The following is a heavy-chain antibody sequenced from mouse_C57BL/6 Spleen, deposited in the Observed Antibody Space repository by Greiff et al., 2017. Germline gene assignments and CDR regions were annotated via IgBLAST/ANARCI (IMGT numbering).Heavy chain of an antibody. Sequence: QVQLKQSGAELVKPGASVKLSCKASGYTFTEYTIHWVKQRSGQGLEWIGWFYPGSGSIKYNEKFKDKATLTADKSSSTVYMELSRLTSEDAAVYFCARHEANYGNYGFYFDYWGQGTTLTVSS. J-gene: IGHJ2*01. CDR1: GYTFTEYT. CDR2: FYPGSGSI. V-gene: IGHV1-62-2*01. D-gene: IGHD2-1*01. CDR3: ARHEANYGNYGFYFDY.